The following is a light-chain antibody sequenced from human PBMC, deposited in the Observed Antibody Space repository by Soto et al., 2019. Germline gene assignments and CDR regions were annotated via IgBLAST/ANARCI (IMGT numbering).Light chain of an antibody. CDR2: GAS. CDR1: QSVNSN. Sequence: EIVETQSPVTLSVSPGEGATLSCRASQSVNSNLAWYQQKPGQAPRLLIYGASTRATGIPARFSGSGSGTEFTLTISSLQSEDFAVYYCQQYHNWPPYTFGQGTKLEIK. J-gene: IGKJ2*01. CDR3: QQYHNWPPYT. V-gene: IGKV3-15*01.